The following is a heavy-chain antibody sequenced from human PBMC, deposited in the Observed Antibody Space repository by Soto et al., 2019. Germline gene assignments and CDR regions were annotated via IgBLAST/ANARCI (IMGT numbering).Heavy chain of an antibody. CDR3: AAVPKWELLSHFQH. D-gene: IGHD1-26*01. V-gene: IGHV1-58*02. CDR2: IVVGSGNT. J-gene: IGHJ1*01. CDR1: GFTFTSSA. Sequence: QMQLVQSGPEVKKPGTSVKVSCKASGFTFTSSAMQWVRQARGQRLEWIGWIVVGSGNTNYAQKFQERVTITRDTXXSTAHMEPSSLRSEDTAVYYCAAVPKWELLSHFQHWGQGTLVTVSS.